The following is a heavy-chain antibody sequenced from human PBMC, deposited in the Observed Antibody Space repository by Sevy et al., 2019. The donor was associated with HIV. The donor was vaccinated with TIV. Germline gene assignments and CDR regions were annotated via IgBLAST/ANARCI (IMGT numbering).Heavy chain of an antibody. CDR3: VREGLGGFSYCLDC. V-gene: IGHV3-7*01. J-gene: IGHJ4*02. CDR2: MNQDGTER. CDR1: GFSFSTYW. D-gene: IGHD3-16*01. Sequence: GGSLRLSCAASGFSFSTYWMTWVRQAPGKGLEWVATMNQDGTERDYVDSVKGRFTISRDNTKTSLLLQMNSLSAEDTDVYYCVREGLGGFSYCLDCWGQGTLVTVSS.